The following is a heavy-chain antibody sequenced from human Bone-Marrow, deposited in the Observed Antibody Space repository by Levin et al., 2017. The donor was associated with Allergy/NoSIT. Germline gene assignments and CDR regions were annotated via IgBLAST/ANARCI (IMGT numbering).Heavy chain of an antibody. CDR1: GYTHNNFY. CDR2: INPNGGST. Sequence: GASVKVSCKASGYTHNNFYIHWVRQAPGRGLEWMGIINPNGGSTDSAQQFEDRVAMTRDTTTRTVYMELRSLRSDDTAVYYCASGYTYGFNWFDPWGQGTLVTVSS. J-gene: IGHJ5*02. D-gene: IGHD5-18*01. CDR3: ASGYTYGFNWFDP. V-gene: IGHV1-46*02.